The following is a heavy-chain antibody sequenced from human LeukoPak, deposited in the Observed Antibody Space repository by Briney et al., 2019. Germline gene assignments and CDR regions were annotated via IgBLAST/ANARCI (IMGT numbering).Heavy chain of an antibody. D-gene: IGHD3-9*01. Sequence: SETLSLTCTVSGGSISSGSYYWSWVRQPAGEGLEWIGRIYTGGSTNYNPSLKSRVTISVDTSKNQFSLKLSSVTAADTAVYYCARAISRYFDWSRNPDAFDIWGQGTMVTVSS. CDR2: IYTGGST. J-gene: IGHJ3*02. CDR3: ARAISRYFDWSRNPDAFDI. V-gene: IGHV4-61*02. CDR1: GGSISSGSYY.